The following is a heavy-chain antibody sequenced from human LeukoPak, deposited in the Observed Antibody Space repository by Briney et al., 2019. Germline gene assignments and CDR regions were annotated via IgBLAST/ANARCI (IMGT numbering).Heavy chain of an antibody. CDR3: TRGDRVSGGTDS. CDR1: GYTFTGYD. V-gene: IGHV1-8*03. CDR2: MNPDNDDT. J-gene: IGHJ4*02. Sequence: EASVKVSCKTSGYTFTGYDINWVRQAPGQGLEWMGYMNPDNDDTGYARKFQGRVTITRDTSISTAYMELSSLRSEDTAVYYCTRGDRVSGGTDSWGQGTLVTVSS. D-gene: IGHD3-16*01.